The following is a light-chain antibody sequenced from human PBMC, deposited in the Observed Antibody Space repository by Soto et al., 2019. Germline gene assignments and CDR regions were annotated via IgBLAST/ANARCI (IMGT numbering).Light chain of an antibody. J-gene: IGKJ1*01. CDR1: RGISSW. V-gene: IGKV1D-16*01. CDR3: HHYNNCPLT. CDR2: ASS. Sequence: DIQMTQFPSSVFACVGDRVTITCRARRGISSWLACYQQKPGKASNFLIFASSILQSGLPSTFSGHGYGTDLTLTVSSLQPEDSAFYYCHHYNNCPLTFGKWAKVDLK.